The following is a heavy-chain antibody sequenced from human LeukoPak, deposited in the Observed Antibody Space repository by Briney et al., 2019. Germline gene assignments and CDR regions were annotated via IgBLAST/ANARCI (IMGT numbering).Heavy chain of an antibody. CDR1: GFTLRNYW. D-gene: IGHD2-21*02. V-gene: IGHV3-74*01. CDR3: TRVAYCGGDCYSLDYYYMDV. J-gene: IGHJ6*03. CDR2: ITGDGTSA. Sequence: PGGSMRLSCAASGFTLRNYWMHWLRQTPGKRLLLVSRITGDGTSATYAGSVKGRFTISRDNAKNTLYLQMNSLRAEDTAVYYCTRVAYCGGDCYSLDYYYMDVWGKGTTVTVSS.